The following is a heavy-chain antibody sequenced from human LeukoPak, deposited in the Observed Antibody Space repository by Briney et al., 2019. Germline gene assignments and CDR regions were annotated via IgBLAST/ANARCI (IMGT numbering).Heavy chain of an antibody. V-gene: IGHV4-30-4*08. CDR3: ARTRITIFGVVIPAFDI. Sequence: SETLSLTCSVSGGSVSSGSYYWSWIRQPPGKGLEWIGYIYYSGSTYYNPSLKSRVTISVDTSKNQFSLKLSSVTAADTAVYYCARTRITIFGVVIPAFDIWGQGTMVTVSS. D-gene: IGHD3-3*01. J-gene: IGHJ3*02. CDR1: GGSVSSGSYY. CDR2: IYYSGST.